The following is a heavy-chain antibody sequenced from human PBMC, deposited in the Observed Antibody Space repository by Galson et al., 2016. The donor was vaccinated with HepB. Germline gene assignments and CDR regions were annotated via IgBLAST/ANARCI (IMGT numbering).Heavy chain of an antibody. D-gene: IGHD5-12*01. CDR1: GDSVSSGSYY. CDR3: ARDKGGGRGYDADGLDV. Sequence: SETLSLTCTVSGDSVSSGSYYWSWIRQPPGKGLEWIGHMEHSGTTNYNPSLKSRVTISLETSKNQFSLKMRSVTAANTAVYYCARDKGGGRGYDADGLDVWGQGTTVTVSS. J-gene: IGHJ6*02. V-gene: IGHV4-61*01. CDR2: MEHSGTT.